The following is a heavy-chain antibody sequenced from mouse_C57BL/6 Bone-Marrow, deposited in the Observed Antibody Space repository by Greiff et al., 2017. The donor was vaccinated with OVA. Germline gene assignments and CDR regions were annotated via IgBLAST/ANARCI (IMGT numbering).Heavy chain of an antibody. Sequence: EVQLQESGAELVRPGASVKLSCTASGFNIKDDYMHWVKQRPEQGLEWIGWIDPENGDTEYASKFQGKATITADTSSNTAYLQLSSLTSEDTAVYYGTTGSRIYYGNYNAMDYWGQGTSVTVSS. CDR3: TTGSRIYYGNYNAMDY. V-gene: IGHV14-4*01. J-gene: IGHJ4*01. CDR2: IDPENGDT. CDR1: GFNIKDDY. D-gene: IGHD2-1*01.